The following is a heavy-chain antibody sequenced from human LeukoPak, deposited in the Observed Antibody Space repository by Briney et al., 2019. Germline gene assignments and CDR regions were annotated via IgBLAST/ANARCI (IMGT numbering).Heavy chain of an antibody. Sequence: GGSLRLSCAASGFTFSNAWMSWVRQAPGKGLEWVGRIKSKTDGGTTDYAAPVKGRFTIPRDDSKNTLYLQMNSLKTEDTAVYYCTTRHSSSWYSDYWGQGTLVTVSS. D-gene: IGHD6-13*01. J-gene: IGHJ4*02. V-gene: IGHV3-15*01. CDR1: GFTFSNAW. CDR3: TTRHSSSWYSDY. CDR2: IKSKTDGGTT.